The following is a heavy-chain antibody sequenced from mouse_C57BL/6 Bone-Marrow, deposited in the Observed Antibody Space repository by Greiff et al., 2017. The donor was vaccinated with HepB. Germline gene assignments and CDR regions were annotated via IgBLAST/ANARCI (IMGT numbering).Heavy chain of an antibody. CDR2: IDPENGDT. D-gene: IGHD2-4*01. CDR3: TCYYDYGFAY. V-gene: IGHV14-4*01. J-gene: IGHJ3*01. CDR1: GFNIKDDY. Sequence: EVKLQQSGAELVRPGASVKLSCTASGFNIKDDYMHWVKQRPEQGLEWIGWIDPENGDTEYASKFQGKATITADTSSNTAYLQLSSLTSEDTAVYYCTCYYDYGFAYWGQGTLVTVSA.